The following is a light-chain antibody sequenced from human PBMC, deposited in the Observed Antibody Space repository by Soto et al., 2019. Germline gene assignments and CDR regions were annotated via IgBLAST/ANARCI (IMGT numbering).Light chain of an antibody. CDR2: AAS. J-gene: IGKJ5*01. Sequence: QITQSQSALSASVGDRVTITGRASQGIRNDLGWYQQKPGKAPKLLIYAASSLQRGVPSRFSGSGSGTDFTLTTSSLQPEDFATYYCQHADSFPLITVGQGTQREI. V-gene: IGKV1-6*01. CDR1: QGIRND. CDR3: QHADSFPLIT.